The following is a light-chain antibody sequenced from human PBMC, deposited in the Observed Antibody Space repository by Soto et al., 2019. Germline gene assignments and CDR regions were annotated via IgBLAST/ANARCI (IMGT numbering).Light chain of an antibody. CDR3: VLYMGSGIWV. J-gene: IGLJ2*01. CDR1: SGSVSTSYY. V-gene: IGLV8-61*01. Sequence: QTVVTQEPSISVSPGGTVTLTCGLSSGSVSTSYYPSWYQQTPGQAPRTLIYSTNTRSSGVPDRCSGSILGNKAALTITGAQADDESDYYCVLYMGSGIWVFGGGTKLTVL. CDR2: STN.